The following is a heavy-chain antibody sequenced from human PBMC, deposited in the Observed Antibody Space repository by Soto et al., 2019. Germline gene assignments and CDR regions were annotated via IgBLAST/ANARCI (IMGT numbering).Heavy chain of an antibody. CDR2: INTGNGNT. CDR3: ARDSSGYYYYAMDV. Sequence: VSVKVSCKTSGYTFTLYAMHWVRQAPGQRLESMGWINTGNGNTKYSQKFQGRVTITRDTSASTVYMDFSSLKSEDTAMYYCARDSSGYYYYAMDVWGQGTTVTVSS. J-gene: IGHJ6*02. CDR1: GYTFTLYA. V-gene: IGHV1-3*04. D-gene: IGHD2-21*01.